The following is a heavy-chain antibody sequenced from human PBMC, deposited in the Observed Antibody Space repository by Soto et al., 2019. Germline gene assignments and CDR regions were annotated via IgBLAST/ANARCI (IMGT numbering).Heavy chain of an antibody. J-gene: IGHJ4*01. D-gene: IGHD6-19*01. Sequence: PCVPLSHSCTASELPISSYWMHWVSQAPGKGLEWVGRSRNKANSYTTEYAASVKGRFTISRDDSKNSLYLQMNSLKTEYTAVYYCANTAVVGTTAFHYWGQATLVTVSS. CDR2: SRNKANSYTT. V-gene: IGHV3-72*01. CDR1: ELPISSYW. CDR3: ANTAVVGTTAFHY.